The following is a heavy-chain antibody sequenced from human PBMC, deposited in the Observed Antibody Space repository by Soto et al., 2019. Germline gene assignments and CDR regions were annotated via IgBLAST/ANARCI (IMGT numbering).Heavy chain of an antibody. CDR1: GGSISSGCCY. CDR2: IYYSGST. D-gene: IGHD4-4*01. Sequence: SETLSLTCTVSGGSISSGCCYWTRLRQHPGVGLEWIGYIYYSGSTNYNPSLKSRVTISVDTSKNQFSLKLSSVTAADTAVYYCARDMTPHVGDYMRYGMDVWGQGTTVTVSS. CDR3: ARDMTPHVGDYMRYGMDV. V-gene: IGHV4-61*01. J-gene: IGHJ6*02.